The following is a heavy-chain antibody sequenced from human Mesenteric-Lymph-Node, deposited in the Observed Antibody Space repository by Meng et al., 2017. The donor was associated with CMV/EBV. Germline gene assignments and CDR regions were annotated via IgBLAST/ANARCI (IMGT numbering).Heavy chain of an antibody. J-gene: IGHJ4*02. D-gene: IGHD3-10*01. CDR2: IYWDDDK. CDR1: GFSLSTSGVG. Sequence: TFSGFSLSTSGVGVGWIRKPPGKALEWLTLIYWDDDKRYSPSLKSRLTITKDTSKNQVVLTMTNMDPVGTATYYCAHKYFGAISFDYWGQGTLVTVSS. CDR3: AHKYFGAISFDY. V-gene: IGHV2-5*02.